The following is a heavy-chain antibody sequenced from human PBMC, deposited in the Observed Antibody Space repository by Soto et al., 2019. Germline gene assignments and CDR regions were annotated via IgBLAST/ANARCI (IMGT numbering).Heavy chain of an antibody. CDR2: IYYSGST. Sequence: SETLSLTCTVSGGSISSSSYYWGWIRQPPGKGLEWIGSIYYSGSTYYNPSLKSRVTISLDMSKNQFSLKLSSVTAADTALYYCARLGRNGDYERFIDYWGQGTLVTVSS. V-gene: IGHV4-39*01. CDR1: GGSISSSSYY. D-gene: IGHD4-17*01. J-gene: IGHJ4*02. CDR3: ARLGRNGDYERFIDY.